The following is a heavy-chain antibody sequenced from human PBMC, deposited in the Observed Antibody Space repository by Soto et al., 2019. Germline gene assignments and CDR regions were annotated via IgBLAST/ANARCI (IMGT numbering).Heavy chain of an antibody. J-gene: IGHJ3*02. CDR1: GGSISSYY. D-gene: IGHD3-22*01. V-gene: IGHV4-59*01. CDR2: IYYSGST. CDR3: ARESPTYYYDSSGAFDI. Sequence: PSETLSLTCTVSGGSISSYYWSWIRQPPGEGLEWIGYIYYSGSTNYNPSLKSRVTISVDTSKNQFSLKLSSVTAADTAVYYCARESPTYYYDSSGAFDIWGQGTMVTVSS.